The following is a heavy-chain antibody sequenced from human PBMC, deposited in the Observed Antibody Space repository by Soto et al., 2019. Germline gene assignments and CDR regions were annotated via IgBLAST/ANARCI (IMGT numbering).Heavy chain of an antibody. J-gene: IGHJ5*02. CDR3: TRDASRDSSARGWFDP. D-gene: IGHD6-13*01. CDR1: GFTFSSYW. CDR2: INSDGSTT. V-gene: IGHV3-74*01. Sequence: SLRLSCAASGFTFSSYWMHWVRQPPGKGLVWVSRINSDGSTTSNADSVKGRFTISRDNARNTPYLQMNSLRAEDTAVYYCTRDASRDSSARGWFDPWGPGTLVTVSS.